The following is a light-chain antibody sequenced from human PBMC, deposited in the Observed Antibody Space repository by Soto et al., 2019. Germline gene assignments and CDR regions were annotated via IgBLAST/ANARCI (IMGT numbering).Light chain of an antibody. CDR3: QQYNIWPLT. J-gene: IGKJ4*01. CDR1: QSVSSN. CDR2: GAS. V-gene: IGKV3-15*01. Sequence: EIVMTQSPATLSVSPGERATLSCRASQSVSSNLAWYQQKPGQAPRLLIYGASTRATGIPARFSGSGSGTEFTLTISSLQSEGFAFYYCQQYNIWPLTFGGGTKVDIK.